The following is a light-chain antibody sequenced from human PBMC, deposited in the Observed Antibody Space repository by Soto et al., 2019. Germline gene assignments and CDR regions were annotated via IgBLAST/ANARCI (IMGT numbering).Light chain of an antibody. Sequence: EIVMTQSPATLSVSPGERATLSCRASQSVSSNLAWYQQKPGQAPRLLIYDASNRATGIPARFSGSGSGTDFTLTISSLEPEDIATYYCQQPNTYPLTFGGGTKVDIK. V-gene: IGKV3D-15*01. J-gene: IGKJ4*01. CDR1: QSVSSN. CDR2: DAS. CDR3: QQPNTYPLT.